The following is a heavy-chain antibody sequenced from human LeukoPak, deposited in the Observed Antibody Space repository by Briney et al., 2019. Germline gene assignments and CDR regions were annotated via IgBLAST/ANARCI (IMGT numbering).Heavy chain of an antibody. V-gene: IGHV3-66*02. CDR2: IYSGGGT. J-gene: IGHJ4*02. D-gene: IGHD3-22*01. Sequence: GGSLRLSCAASGFTVSSNYMSWVRQAPGKGLEWVSVIYSGGGTYYTDSVKGRFTLSRDNSKNTLYLHMNSLRAEDTAVYYCASAKTPNPHNYYDSSGYYYPGYWGQGTLVTVSS. CDR3: ASAKTPNPHNYYDSSGYYYPGY. CDR1: GFTVSSNY.